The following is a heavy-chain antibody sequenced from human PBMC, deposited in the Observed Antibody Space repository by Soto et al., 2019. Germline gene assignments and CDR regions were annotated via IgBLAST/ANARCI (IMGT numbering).Heavy chain of an antibody. J-gene: IGHJ6*02. Sequence: EVQLVESGGGLVQPGGSLRLSCAASGFTFSSYWMHWVRQAPGKGLVWVSRINSDGSSTSYADSVKGRFTISRDNAKNTLYLQMNSLRAEDTAVYYCARDHAVVAATPGYYYYYGMDVWGQGTTVTVSS. CDR3: ARDHAVVAATPGYYYYYGMDV. CDR2: INSDGSST. V-gene: IGHV3-74*01. CDR1: GFTFSSYW. D-gene: IGHD2-15*01.